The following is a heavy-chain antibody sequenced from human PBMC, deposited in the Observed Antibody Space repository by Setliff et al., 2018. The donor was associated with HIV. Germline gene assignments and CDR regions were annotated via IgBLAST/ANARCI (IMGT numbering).Heavy chain of an antibody. Sequence: GGSPRLSCATSGFTFIDYALNWVRQAPGGGLEWVSSISSSGSYIYYAGSVKGRFTISRDNAKNSLYLQMNSLRAEDTAVYYCARVYGRGYFDTSGYFDYWGQGTPVTVSS. V-gene: IGHV3-21*04. CDR1: GFTFIDYA. J-gene: IGHJ4*02. D-gene: IGHD3-22*01. CDR3: ARVYGRGYFDTSGYFDY. CDR2: ISSSGSYI.